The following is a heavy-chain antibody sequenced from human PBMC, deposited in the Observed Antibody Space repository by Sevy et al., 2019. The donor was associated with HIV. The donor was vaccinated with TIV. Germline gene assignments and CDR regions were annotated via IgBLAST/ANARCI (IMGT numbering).Heavy chain of an antibody. CDR2: ISAYNGNT. CDR1: GYTFTSYG. D-gene: IGHD2-15*01. CDR3: ARGGGYSSGGSCYYYYGMDV. J-gene: IGHJ6*02. Sequence: GSVKVSCKASGYTFTSYGISWVRQAPGQGLEWMGWISAYNGNTNYPQELQGRVTMTTDISTSSAYMELRSLRSDDTAVYYCARGGGYSSGGSCYYYYGMDVWGQGTTVFVSS. V-gene: IGHV1-18*01.